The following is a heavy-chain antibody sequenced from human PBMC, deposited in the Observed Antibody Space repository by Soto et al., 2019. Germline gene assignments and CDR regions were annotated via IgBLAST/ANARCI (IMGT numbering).Heavy chain of an antibody. J-gene: IGHJ4*02. V-gene: IGHV3-30*18. CDR1: GFTFNSYG. CDR3: AKGGGTYWSVTSAYSAYDY. CDR2: ISHDGSKT. Sequence: GGSLRLSCAASGFTFNSYGIHWVRQAPGKGLEWVAVISHDGSKTNYADSVKGRVTISRDNSKDTVYLQMNSLRAEDTAVYYCAKGGGTYWSVTSAYSAYDYWAQGTLVTVSS. D-gene: IGHD3-22*01.